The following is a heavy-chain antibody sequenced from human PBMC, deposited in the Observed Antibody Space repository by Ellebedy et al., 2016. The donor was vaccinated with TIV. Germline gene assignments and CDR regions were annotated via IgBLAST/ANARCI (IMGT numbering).Heavy chain of an antibody. J-gene: IGHJ6*02. D-gene: IGHD3-22*01. Sequence: GGSLRLSCAASGFTFSSYSMNWVRQAPGKGLEWVSYISSSSSTIYYADSVKGRFTISRDNAKNSLYLQMNSLRAEDTAVYYCARDNDSSGYYRGTYYYYYGMDVWGQGTTVTVSS. CDR2: ISSSSSTI. CDR1: GFTFSSYS. V-gene: IGHV3-48*04. CDR3: ARDNDSSGYYRGTYYYYYGMDV.